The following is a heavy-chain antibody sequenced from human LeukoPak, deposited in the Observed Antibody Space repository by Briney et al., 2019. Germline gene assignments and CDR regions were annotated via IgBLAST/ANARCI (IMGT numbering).Heavy chain of an antibody. V-gene: IGHV5-51*01. Sequence: GESLKISCKASGYSFSNSWIGWVRQMPRKGLEWMGIIYPGDSHTIYSLSFQGQITISADKSITTAYLQWSSLEASDTAMYYCARQRTSKNWFDSWGQGTPVTVSS. CDR1: GYSFSNSW. CDR2: IYPGDSHT. J-gene: IGHJ5*01. D-gene: IGHD1-14*01. CDR3: ARQRTSKNWFDS.